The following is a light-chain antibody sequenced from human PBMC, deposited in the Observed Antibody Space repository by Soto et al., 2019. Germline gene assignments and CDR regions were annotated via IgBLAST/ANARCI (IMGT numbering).Light chain of an antibody. V-gene: IGLV2-14*03. J-gene: IGLJ2*01. CDR3: SSYTSSTTLGV. CDR1: SSDVGGYNY. Sequence: QSALTQPASVSGYPGQSITISCTGTSSDVGGYNYVSWYQHHPGKAPKLMIYDVSNRPSGVSNRFSGSKSGNTASLTISGLQAEDEADYYCSSYTSSTTLGVFGGGTKVTVL. CDR2: DVS.